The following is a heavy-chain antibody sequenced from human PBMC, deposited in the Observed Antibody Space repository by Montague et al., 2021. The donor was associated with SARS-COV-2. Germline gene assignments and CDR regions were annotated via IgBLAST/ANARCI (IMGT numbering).Heavy chain of an antibody. J-gene: IGHJ4*02. D-gene: IGHD3-22*01. Sequence: PALVKPTQTLTLTCTFSGFSLSPSGVGVGWIRQPPGKALEWLALIYWDDDKRYSPSLKSRLTITKDTSKNQVVLTVTNMDPVDTATYYCAHYYYDSSGVDXWGRGTLVTVSS. CDR3: AHYYYDSSGVDX. CDR1: GFSLSPSGVG. V-gene: IGHV2-5*02. CDR2: IYWDDDK.